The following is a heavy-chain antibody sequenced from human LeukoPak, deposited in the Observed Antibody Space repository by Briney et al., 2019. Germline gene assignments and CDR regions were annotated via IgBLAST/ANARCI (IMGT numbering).Heavy chain of an antibody. Sequence: GGSLRLSCAASGFTFSSYAMSWVRQAPGKGLEWVSAISGSGGSTYYADSVKGRFTIPRDNSKNTLYLQMNSLRAEDAAVYYCAKRSSGWFLDYWGQGTLVTVSS. CDR1: GFTFSSYA. CDR3: AKRSSGWFLDY. V-gene: IGHV3-23*01. J-gene: IGHJ4*02. CDR2: ISGSGGST. D-gene: IGHD6-19*01.